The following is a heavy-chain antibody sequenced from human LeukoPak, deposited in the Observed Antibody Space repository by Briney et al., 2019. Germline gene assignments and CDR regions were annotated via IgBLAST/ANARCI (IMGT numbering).Heavy chain of an antibody. CDR1: GLTVSSNY. V-gene: IGHV3-66*01. Sequence: GGSLRLSCAASGLTVSSNYMTWVRQAPGKGLQWVSIIRSDSGTDYADSVKGRFTISRDSSNNTVFLQMNSLRVEDTAVYYCTKYEGGQLLLFWGNIDYWGQGTLVTVSS. CDR2: IRSDSGT. CDR3: TKYEGGQLLLFWGNIDY. J-gene: IGHJ4*02. D-gene: IGHD2-2*01.